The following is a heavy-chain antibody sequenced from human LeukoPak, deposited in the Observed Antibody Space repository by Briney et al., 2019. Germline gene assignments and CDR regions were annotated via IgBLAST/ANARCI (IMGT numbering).Heavy chain of an antibody. CDR3: ARGVEPLAANTLAY. J-gene: IGHJ4*02. D-gene: IGHD1-14*01. Sequence: GGSLSLSCAASGFTVITNDMTWVRQAPGKGLEWVAVLYSDGNTKYADSVQSRFTISSDNSKNTLYLEMNSLSPDDTAVYYCARGVEPLAANTLAYWGQGTLVTVSS. V-gene: IGHV3-53*01. CDR2: LYSDGNT. CDR1: GFTVITND.